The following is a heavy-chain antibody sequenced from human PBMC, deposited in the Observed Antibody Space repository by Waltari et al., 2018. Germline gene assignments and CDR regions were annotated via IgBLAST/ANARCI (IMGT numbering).Heavy chain of an antibody. D-gene: IGHD7-27*01. CDR3: AKGTWGSAFDI. Sequence: EVQLLGSGGDLVQPGGSLRLSCAASGFTFTSDGMSWVRQAQGKGPEWVSSISADGTRTYYGDSMKGRFTISRDNSENTLYLQMNSLRAEDTALYYCAKGTWGSAFDIWGQGTMVTVSS. CDR2: ISADGTRT. CDR1: GFTFTSDG. J-gene: IGHJ3*02. V-gene: IGHV3-23*01.